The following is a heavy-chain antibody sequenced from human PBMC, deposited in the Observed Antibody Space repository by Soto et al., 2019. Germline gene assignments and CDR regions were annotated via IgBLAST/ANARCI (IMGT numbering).Heavy chain of an antibody. D-gene: IGHD1-26*01. CDR3: ARDPNGKVGATTGYYGMDV. Sequence: PGGSLRLSCAASGFTFSSYSMNWVRQAPGKGLEWVSSISSSSSYIYYADSVKGRFTISRDNAKNSLYLQMNSLRAEDTAVYYCARDPNGKVGATTGYYGMDVWGQGTTVTVSS. CDR1: GFTFSSYS. CDR2: ISSSSSYI. V-gene: IGHV3-21*01. J-gene: IGHJ6*02.